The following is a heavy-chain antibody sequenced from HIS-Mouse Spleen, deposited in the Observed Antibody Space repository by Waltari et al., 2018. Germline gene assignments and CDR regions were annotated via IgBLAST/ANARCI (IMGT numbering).Heavy chain of an antibody. J-gene: IGHJ2*01. CDR3: AREIPYSSSWYDWYFDL. Sequence: QVQLQESGPGLVKPSETLSLACPVSGDSISSSSYHWGWIRQPPGNGLGWIGSIYYSGSTYYNPSLKSRVTISVDTSKNQFSLKLSSVTAADTAVYYCAREIPYSSSWYDWYFDLWGRGTLVTVSS. CDR2: IYYSGST. CDR1: GDSISSSSYH. D-gene: IGHD6-13*01. V-gene: IGHV4-39*07.